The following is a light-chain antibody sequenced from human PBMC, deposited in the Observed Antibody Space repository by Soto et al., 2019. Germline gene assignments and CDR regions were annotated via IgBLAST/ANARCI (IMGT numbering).Light chain of an antibody. V-gene: IGKV3-11*01. CDR2: DAS. J-gene: IGKJ5*01. Sequence: EIVLTKSQGTLSLSPGASSTLSYRASQSVSSYLAWYQQKPGQAPRLLIFDASNRATGIPARFSGSGSGTEFTLPISSLQSEDFAVDYCQRYNNWIPVGQVTRLALK. CDR3: QRYNNWIP. CDR1: QSVSSY.